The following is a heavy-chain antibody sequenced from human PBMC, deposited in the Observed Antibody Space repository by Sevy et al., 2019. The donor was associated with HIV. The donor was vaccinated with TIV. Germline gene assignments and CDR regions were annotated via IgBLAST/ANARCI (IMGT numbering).Heavy chain of an antibody. J-gene: IGHJ4*02. CDR2: IRSKAYGGTT. D-gene: IGHD3-22*01. CDR1: GFTFSSYA. Sequence: GGSLRLSCAASGFTFSSYAMHWVRQAPGKGLEWVGFIRSKAYGGTTEYAASVKGRFTISRDDSKSIAYLQMNSLKTEDTAVYYCGSYYDSSGYYNYWGQGTLVTVSS. V-gene: IGHV3-49*04. CDR3: GSYYDSSGYYNY.